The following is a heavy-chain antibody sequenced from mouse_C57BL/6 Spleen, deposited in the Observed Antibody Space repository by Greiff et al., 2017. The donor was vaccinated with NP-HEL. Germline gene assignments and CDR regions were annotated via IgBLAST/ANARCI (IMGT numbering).Heavy chain of an antibody. D-gene: IGHD1-1*01. CDR3: ARKDIYYYGSEDY. CDR2: IYPGSGST. V-gene: IGHV1-55*01. Sequence: VQLQQPGAELVKPGASVKMSCKASGYTFTSYWITWVKQRPGQGLEWIGDIYPGSGSTNYNEKFKSKATLTVDTSSSTAYMQLSSLTSEDSAVYYCARKDIYYYGSEDYWGQGTTLTVSS. CDR1: GYTFTSYW. J-gene: IGHJ2*01.